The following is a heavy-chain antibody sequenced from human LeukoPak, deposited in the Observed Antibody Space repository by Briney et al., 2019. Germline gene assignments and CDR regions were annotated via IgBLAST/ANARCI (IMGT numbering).Heavy chain of an antibody. J-gene: IGHJ4*02. V-gene: IGHV4-39*01. CDR1: GGSISSSSNY. Sequence: SETLSLTCTVSGGSISSSSNYWGWIRQPPGKGLEWIGSIYYSGSTYYNPSLKSRVTISVDTSKNQFSLKLSSVTAADTAVYYCARRSGAAAVYYFDYWGQGTLVTVSS. D-gene: IGHD6-13*01. CDR2: IYYSGST. CDR3: ARRSGAAAVYYFDY.